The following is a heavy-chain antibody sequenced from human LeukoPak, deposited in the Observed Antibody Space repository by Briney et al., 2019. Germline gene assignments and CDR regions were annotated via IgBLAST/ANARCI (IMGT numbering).Heavy chain of an antibody. CDR3: ARGPGYYGSGSYFFY. Sequence: GGSLRLSCAASGFTFSSYSMNWVRQAPGKGLEWVSYISSSSSTIYYADSVKGRFTISRDNAKNSLYLQMNSLRAEDTAVYYCARGPGYYGSGSYFFYWGQGTLVTVSS. J-gene: IGHJ4*02. V-gene: IGHV3-48*01. CDR2: ISSSSSTI. CDR1: GFTFSSYS. D-gene: IGHD3-10*01.